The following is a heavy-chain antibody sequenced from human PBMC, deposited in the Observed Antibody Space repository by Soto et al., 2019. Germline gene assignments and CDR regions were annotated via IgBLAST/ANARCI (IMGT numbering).Heavy chain of an antibody. CDR1: GASVSTGY. V-gene: IGHV4-59*02. Sequence: SETLSLTCTVSGASVSTGYWSWIRQPPGKGLEWIGFMYFGGSFNYNPSLTSRVSISVETSKNQFSMKLTSVTAADTAVYYCARDGDYYDSSGYYWRYFDYWGQGTLVT. CDR3: ARDGDYYDSSGYYWRYFDY. J-gene: IGHJ4*02. CDR2: MYFGGSF. D-gene: IGHD3-22*01.